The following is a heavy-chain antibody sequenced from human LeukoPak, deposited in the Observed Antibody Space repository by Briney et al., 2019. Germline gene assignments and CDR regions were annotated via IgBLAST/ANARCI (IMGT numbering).Heavy chain of an antibody. V-gene: IGHV4-30-2*01. J-gene: IGHJ1*01. CDR2: IYHSGST. CDR3: ARGGAARLHFQI. Sequence: SEALSLTCAVSGGSISSGGYSWSWIRQPPGKGLERIGYIYHSGSTYYNPSLKSRVTISVDRSKNQFSLKLSSVTAADTAVYYCARGGAARLHFQIWGQGTLVTVSS. D-gene: IGHD6-6*01. CDR1: GGSISSGGYS.